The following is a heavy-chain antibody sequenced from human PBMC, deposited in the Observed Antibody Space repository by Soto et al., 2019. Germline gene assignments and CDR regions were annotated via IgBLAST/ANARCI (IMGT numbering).Heavy chain of an antibody. CDR1: GGSMSGYY. Sequence: QVQLQESGPGLVKPSETVSLTCTVSGGSMSGYYWSWLRQPPGKGLEWIGYIYYSGSTNYNPSLKSRVTISLDTSKNQFSLKVSSVTAADTAVYYCARGGYGMDVWGQGTTVTVSS. CDR3: ARGGYGMDV. V-gene: IGHV4-59*01. J-gene: IGHJ6*02. CDR2: IYYSGST.